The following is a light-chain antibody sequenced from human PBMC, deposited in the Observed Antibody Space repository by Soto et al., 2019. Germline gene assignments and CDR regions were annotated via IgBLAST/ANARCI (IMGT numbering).Light chain of an antibody. V-gene: IGKV1-5*01. Sequence: ILMSQSPSSLSASVGDRVTITCRASQDLDKWLAWYQQKPGRAPNLLIYKSSTLRQGVPSRFIGFGSGSEYILTITDLQPDDFATYYCQQYSSYWTFGQGTVLEMK. J-gene: IGKJ1*01. CDR2: KSS. CDR1: QDLDKW. CDR3: QQYSSYWT.